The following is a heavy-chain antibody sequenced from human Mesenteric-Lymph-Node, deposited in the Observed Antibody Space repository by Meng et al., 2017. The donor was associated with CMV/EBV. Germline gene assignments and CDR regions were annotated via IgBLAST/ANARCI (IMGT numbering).Heavy chain of an antibody. V-gene: IGHV3-21*01. D-gene: IGHD4-23*01. CDR3: ARVGGNSDFDY. Sequence: GESLKISCAASGFTFSSYSMNWVRQAPGKGLEWVSSISSSSSYIYYADSVKGRFTISRDNAKNSLYLQMNRLRAEDTAVYYCARVGGNSDFDYWGQGTLVTVSS. J-gene: IGHJ4*02. CDR2: ISSSSSYI. CDR1: GFTFSSYS.